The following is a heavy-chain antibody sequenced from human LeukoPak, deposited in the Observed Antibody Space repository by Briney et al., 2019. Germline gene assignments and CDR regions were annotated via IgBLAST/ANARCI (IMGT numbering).Heavy chain of an antibody. D-gene: IGHD1-26*01. CDR3: ARRSGSYYYFDY. CDR1: GGSISSSSYY. CDR2: IYYSGST. J-gene: IGHJ4*02. V-gene: IGHV4-39*01. Sequence: SETLSLTCTVSGGSISSSSYYWGWIRQPPGKGLEWIGSIYYSGSTYYNPSLKSRVTISVYTSKNQFSLKLSSVTAADTAVYYCARRSGSYYYFDYWGQGTLVTVSS.